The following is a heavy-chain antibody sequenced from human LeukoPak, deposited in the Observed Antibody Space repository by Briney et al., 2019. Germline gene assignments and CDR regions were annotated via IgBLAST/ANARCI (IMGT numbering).Heavy chain of an antibody. D-gene: IGHD5-24*01. CDR3: ARAVVEMATSGFDY. CDR2: IIPIFGTA. CDR1: GGTFNSYA. V-gene: IGHV1-69*05. J-gene: IGHJ4*02. Sequence: GASVKVSCKASGGTFNSYAIIWVRQAPGQGLECMGGIIPIFGTANYAQKFQGRVTITTGESTSTAYMELSSLRSEDTAVYYCARAVVEMATSGFDYWGQGTLVTVSS.